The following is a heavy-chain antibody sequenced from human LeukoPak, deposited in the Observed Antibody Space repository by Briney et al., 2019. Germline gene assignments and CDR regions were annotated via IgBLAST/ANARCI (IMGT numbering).Heavy chain of an antibody. V-gene: IGHV3-23*01. D-gene: IGHD4-17*01. Sequence: GGSLRLSCAASGFTFSSYAMSWVRQAPGKGLEWVAGISACGGSTYYADSVKGRFTISRDNSKNMLYLQLNSLRAEATAVYYCARRPAYGDYVVRGGYYYGMDVWGQGTTVTVSS. CDR2: ISACGGST. CDR3: ARRPAYGDYVVRGGYYYGMDV. J-gene: IGHJ6*02. CDR1: GFTFSSYA.